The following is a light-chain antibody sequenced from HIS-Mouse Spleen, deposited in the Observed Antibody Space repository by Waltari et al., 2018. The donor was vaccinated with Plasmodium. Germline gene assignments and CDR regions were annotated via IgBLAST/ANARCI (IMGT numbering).Light chain of an antibody. CDR2: EDS. CDR1: ALPNKY. V-gene: IGLV3-10*01. Sequence: SYELTQPPSVSVSPGQTARITCSGAALPNKYAYWYQHKSGQAPALVLHEDSKRPSGIPERFSGSSSGTMATLTISGAQVEDEADYDCYSTDSSGNHRVFGGGTKLTVL. CDR3: YSTDSSGNHRV. J-gene: IGLJ3*02.